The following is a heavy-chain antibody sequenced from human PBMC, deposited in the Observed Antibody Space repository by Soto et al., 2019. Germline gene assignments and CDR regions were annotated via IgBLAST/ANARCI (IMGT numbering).Heavy chain of an antibody. CDR2: IRNKANSYAT. V-gene: IGHV3-73*01. D-gene: IGHD2-15*01. Sequence: GGSLRLSCAASGFTFSGSSVHWVRQASGKGLEWVGRIRNKANSYATAYAASVRGRFTISRDDSKNTAFLQMNSLRSDDTAVYYCAREGDIVGLDAFDVWGQGTMVTVSS. J-gene: IGHJ3*01. CDR3: AREGDIVGLDAFDV. CDR1: GFTFSGSS.